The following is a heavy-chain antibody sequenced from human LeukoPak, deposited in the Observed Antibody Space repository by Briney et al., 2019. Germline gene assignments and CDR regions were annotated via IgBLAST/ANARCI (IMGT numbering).Heavy chain of an antibody. Sequence: GGSLRLSCAASGFTFSSYAMSWVRQAPGKGLKWISYISSTSNTIYYADSVKGRFTISRDNAKNSLYLQMNSLRAEDTAVYYCARNGYCSSSSCRHYNWFDPWGQGTLVTVSS. CDR2: ISSTSNTI. CDR3: ARNGYCSSSSCRHYNWFDP. J-gene: IGHJ5*02. CDR1: GFTFSSYA. D-gene: IGHD2-15*01. V-gene: IGHV3-48*01.